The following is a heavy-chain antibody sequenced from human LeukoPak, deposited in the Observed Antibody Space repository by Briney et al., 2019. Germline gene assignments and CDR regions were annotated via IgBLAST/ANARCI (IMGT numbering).Heavy chain of an antibody. J-gene: IGHJ6*03. V-gene: IGHV1-69*05. CDR1: GGTFSSYT. Sequence: SVKVSCKASGGTFSSYTISWVRQAPGQGLEWMGRIIPIFGTANYAQKFQGRVTITTDESTSTAYMELSSLRSEDTAVYYCAREYSSPLWYYYMDVWGKGTTVTVSS. CDR3: AREYSSPLWYYYMDV. CDR2: IIPIFGTA. D-gene: IGHD6-13*01.